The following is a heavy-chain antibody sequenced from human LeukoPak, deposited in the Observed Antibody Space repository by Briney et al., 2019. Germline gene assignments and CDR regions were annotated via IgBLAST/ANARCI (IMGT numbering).Heavy chain of an antibody. CDR1: GFTFSSYS. V-gene: IGHV3-48*01. Sequence: PGGSLRLTCAASGFTFSSYSMNWVRQAPGKGLEWVSYISGSSSTIYYADSVKGRFTISRDNAKNSLYLQMNSLRAEDTAVYYCARDTRCYNYDFDYWGQGTLVTVSS. D-gene: IGHD5-24*01. CDR2: ISGSSSTI. CDR3: ARDTRCYNYDFDY. J-gene: IGHJ4*02.